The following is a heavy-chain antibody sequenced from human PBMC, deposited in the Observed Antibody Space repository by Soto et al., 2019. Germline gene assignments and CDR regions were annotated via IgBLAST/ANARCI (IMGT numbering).Heavy chain of an antibody. V-gene: IGHV6-1*01. CDR1: GDRVSSTSAA. D-gene: IGHD6-19*01. J-gene: IGHJ3*02. Sequence: SQTLSLTCAISGDRVSSTSAAWTWIRQSPSRGLEWLGRTYYRSKWYNDYVGSVKSRITINPDTSKNHFSLQLNSMTPEDTAVYYCARTTWLDYAFDIWGQGTMVTVSS. CDR3: ARTTWLDYAFDI. CDR2: TYYRSKWYN.